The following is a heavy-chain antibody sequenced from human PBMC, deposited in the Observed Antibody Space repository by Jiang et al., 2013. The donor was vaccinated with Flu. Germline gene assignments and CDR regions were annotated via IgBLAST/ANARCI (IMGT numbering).Heavy chain of an antibody. D-gene: IGHD1/OR15-1a*01. V-gene: IGHV4-4*02. CDR3: ARRLRYRSGTYFDF. Sequence: GSGLVKPSGTLSLTCAVSGGSLSSSHWWIWVRQPPGKGLEWIGEIYHSGSTNYNPSLKSRVILLVDKSKNQFSLKMNSVTAADTAVYFCARRLRYRSGTYFDFLGSGNPGHRLL. CDR1: GGSLSSSHW. J-gene: IGHJ4*02. CDR2: IYHSGST.